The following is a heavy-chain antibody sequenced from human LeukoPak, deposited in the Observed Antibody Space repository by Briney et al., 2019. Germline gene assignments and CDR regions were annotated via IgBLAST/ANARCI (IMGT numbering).Heavy chain of an antibody. J-gene: IGHJ4*02. CDR3: ARDVTGYPY. Sequence: GGSLRLSCAASGITFSSFGMHWVRQAPGKGLEWVAFIWYDGSNKYYADSVKGRFTISRDNSKSTLYLQMNSLRDEDTAVYYCARDVTGYPYWGPGTLVTVSS. CDR1: GITFSSFG. D-gene: IGHD5-12*01. CDR2: IWYDGSNK. V-gene: IGHV3-33*01.